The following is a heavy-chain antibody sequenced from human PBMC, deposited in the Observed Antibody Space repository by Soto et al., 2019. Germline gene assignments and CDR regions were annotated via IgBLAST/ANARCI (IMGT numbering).Heavy chain of an antibody. D-gene: IGHD5-12*01. CDR2: ISAYNGNT. CDR3: ARVMNIVATVDFDY. V-gene: IGHV1-18*01. CDR1: GYTFTSYG. J-gene: IGHJ4*02. Sequence: ASVKVSCKASGYTFTSYGISWVRQAPGQGLERMGWISAYNGNTNYAQKLQGRVTMTTDTSTSTAYMELRSLRSDDTAVYYCARVMNIVATVDFDYWGQGTLVTVSS.